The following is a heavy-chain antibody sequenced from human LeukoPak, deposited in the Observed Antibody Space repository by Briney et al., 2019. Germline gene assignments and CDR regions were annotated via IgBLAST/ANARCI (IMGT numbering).Heavy chain of an antibody. D-gene: IGHD2-15*01. V-gene: IGHV3-7*01. Sequence: QPGRSLRLSCAASGFTFSSYWMSWVRQAPGKGLEWVANIMQDGSDKYYVDSVKGRFTISRDNAKNSLYLQMNSLRAEDTAVYYCAREVACSGGSCSTGLFNYWGQGTLVTVSS. CDR2: IMQDGSDK. J-gene: IGHJ4*02. CDR1: GFTFSSYW. CDR3: AREVACSGGSCSTGLFNY.